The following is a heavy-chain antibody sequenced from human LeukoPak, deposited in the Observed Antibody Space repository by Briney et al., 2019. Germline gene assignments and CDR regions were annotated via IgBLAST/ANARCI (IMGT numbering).Heavy chain of an antibody. J-gene: IGHJ3*02. V-gene: IGHV3-48*01. CDR3: ARDTHYYGSGSPAFDI. CDR2: ISSSSSTI. Sequence: WGSLRLSCAASGFTYNTYSMNWVRQVPGKGLEWVSYISSSSSTIHYADSVKGRFTISRDNAKNSLYLQMNSLRAEDTAVYYCARDTHYYGSGSPAFDIWGQGTMVTVSS. D-gene: IGHD3-10*01. CDR1: GFTYNTYS.